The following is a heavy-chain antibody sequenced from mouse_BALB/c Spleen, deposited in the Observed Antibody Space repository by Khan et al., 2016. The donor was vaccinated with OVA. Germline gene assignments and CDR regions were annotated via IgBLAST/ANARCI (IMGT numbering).Heavy chain of an antibody. CDR2: ISYSGST. Sequence: EVQLVESGPGLVKPSQSLSLTCTVTDYSITSEYTWNWIRQFPGNKLEWMGFISYSGSTKYNPSLKSRISITRDTSKNQFFLKLNSVTSEDTATYNCARKDYSDCYAMDYWGQGTPVTVSS. CDR1: DYSITSEYT. V-gene: IGHV3-2*02. CDR3: ARKDYSDCYAMDY. D-gene: IGHD2-13*01. J-gene: IGHJ4*01.